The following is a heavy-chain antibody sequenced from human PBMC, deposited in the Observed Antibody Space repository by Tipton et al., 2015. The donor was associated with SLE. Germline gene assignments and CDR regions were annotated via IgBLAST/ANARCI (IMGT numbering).Heavy chain of an antibody. V-gene: IGHV4-34*01. CDR3: ASLRTEYYYGSRADY. D-gene: IGHD3-10*01. Sequence: TLSLTCAVYGGSFSGYYWSWIRQPPGKGLEWIGEINHSGSTNYNPSLKSRVTIPVDTSKNQFSLKLSSVTAADTAVYYCASLRTEYYYGSRADYWGQGTLVTVSS. CDR1: GGSFSGYY. CDR2: INHSGST. J-gene: IGHJ4*02.